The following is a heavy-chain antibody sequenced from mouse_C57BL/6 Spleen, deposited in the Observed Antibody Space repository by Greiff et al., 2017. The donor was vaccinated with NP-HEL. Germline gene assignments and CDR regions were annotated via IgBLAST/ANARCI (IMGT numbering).Heavy chain of an antibody. CDR1: GYTFTDYY. J-gene: IGHJ4*01. CDR3: ARYPPYAMDY. V-gene: IGHV1-26*01. Sequence: VQLQQSGPELVKPGASVKISCKASGYTFTDYYMNWVKQSHGKSLEWIGDINPNNGGTSYNQKFKGKATLTVDKSSSTAYMELRSLTSEDSAVYYCARYPPYAMDYWGQGTSVTVSS. CDR2: INPNNGGT.